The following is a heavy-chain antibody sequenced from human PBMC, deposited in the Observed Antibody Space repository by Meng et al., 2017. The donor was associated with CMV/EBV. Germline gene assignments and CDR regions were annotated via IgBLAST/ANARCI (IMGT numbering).Heavy chain of an antibody. D-gene: IGHD6-13*01. Sequence: SLKVSCTASGVTFSSYAISWVRQAPGQGLEWMGGIIPIFGTANYAQKFQGRVTITTDESTSTAYMELSSLRSEYTAVYYCARDQLEGYSSSWYVGDGMDVWGQGTTVTVSS. CDR3: ARDQLEGYSSSWYVGDGMDV. CDR2: IIPIFGTA. J-gene: IGHJ6*02. CDR1: GVTFSSYA. V-gene: IGHV1-69*05.